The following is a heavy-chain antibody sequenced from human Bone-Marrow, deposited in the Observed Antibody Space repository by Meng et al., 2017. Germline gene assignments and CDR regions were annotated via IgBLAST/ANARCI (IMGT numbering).Heavy chain of an antibody. CDR2: IIPIFGTA. CDR1: GGTFSSDA. Sequence: QVQLGPSGGEVKKPVSSVKVPCKASGGTFSSDAISWVRQAPGQGLEWMGGIIPIFGTANYAQKLQGRVTITADKSTSTAYMELSSLRSEDTAVYYCARAPYSSKDWFDPWGQGTLVTVSS. CDR3: ARAPYSSKDWFDP. V-gene: IGHV1-69*06. D-gene: IGHD6-13*01. J-gene: IGHJ5*02.